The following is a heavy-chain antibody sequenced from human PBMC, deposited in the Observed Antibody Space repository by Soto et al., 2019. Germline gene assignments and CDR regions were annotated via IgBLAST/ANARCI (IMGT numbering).Heavy chain of an antibody. CDR3: HGYGS. J-gene: IGHJ5*02. V-gene: IGHV3-53*01. CDR2: IYSGGTI. Sequence: EVQVVESGGGLIQPGGSLRLSCAVSGFTVTINYMSWVRQAPGKGLEWVSVIYSGGTIYYADSVKGRFTISRDTSKNTPYLQMNSLRGEDTAVYYCHGYGSWGQGTLVTVSS. CDR1: GFTVTINY. D-gene: IGHD5-12*01.